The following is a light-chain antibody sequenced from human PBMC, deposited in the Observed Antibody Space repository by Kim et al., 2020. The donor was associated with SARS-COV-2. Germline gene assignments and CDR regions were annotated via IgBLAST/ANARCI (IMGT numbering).Light chain of an antibody. CDR1: QDTNSG. CDR3: QQFKSYPLT. V-gene: IGKV1-13*02. J-gene: IGKJ4*01. Sequence: APVGARVTIPCRASQDTNSGLAWYQQKPGKAPKLLIYDASSLESGVPSRFSGSGSGTDFTLTISSLQPEDFATYFCQQFKSYPLTFGGGTKVDIK. CDR2: DAS.